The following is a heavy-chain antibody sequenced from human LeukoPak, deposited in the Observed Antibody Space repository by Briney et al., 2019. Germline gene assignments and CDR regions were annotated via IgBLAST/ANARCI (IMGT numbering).Heavy chain of an antibody. CDR2: ISYDGSNK. D-gene: IGHD3-10*01. CDR3: ARDVGRGQGVDYFDY. CDR1: GFTFSSYA. J-gene: IGHJ4*02. Sequence: GGSLRLSCAASGFTFSSYAMHWVRQAPGKGLEWVAVISYDGSNKYYADSVKGRFTISRDNSKNTLYLQMNSLRAEDTAVYYCARDVGRGQGVDYFDYWGQGTLVTVSS. V-gene: IGHV3-30*14.